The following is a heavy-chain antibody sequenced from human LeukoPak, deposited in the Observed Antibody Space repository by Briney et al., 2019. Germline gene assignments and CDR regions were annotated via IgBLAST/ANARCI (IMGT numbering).Heavy chain of an antibody. D-gene: IGHD6-19*01. J-gene: IGHJ4*02. V-gene: IGHV1-69*13. CDR2: IIPIFGTA. Sequence: GASVKVPCKASGGTFSSYAISWVRQAPGQGLEWMGGIIPIFGTANYAQKFQGRVTITADESTSTAYMELSSLRSEDTAVYYCARDRGSGWPFDYWGQGTLVTVSS. CDR3: ARDRGSGWPFDY. CDR1: GGTFSSYA.